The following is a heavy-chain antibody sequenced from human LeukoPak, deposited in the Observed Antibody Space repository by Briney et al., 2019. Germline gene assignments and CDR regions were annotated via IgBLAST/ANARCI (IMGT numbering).Heavy chain of an antibody. V-gene: IGHV4-34*01. Sequence: SETLSLTCAVYGGSFSGYYWSWIRQPPGKGLEWIGEINHSGSTNYNSSLKSRVTISVDTSKNQFSLKLSSVTAADTAVYYCARGKRAAPSYCSGGSCKHFDYWGQGTLVTVSS. CDR3: ARGKRAAPSYCSGGSCKHFDY. CDR1: GGSFSGYY. J-gene: IGHJ4*02. CDR2: INHSGST. D-gene: IGHD2-15*01.